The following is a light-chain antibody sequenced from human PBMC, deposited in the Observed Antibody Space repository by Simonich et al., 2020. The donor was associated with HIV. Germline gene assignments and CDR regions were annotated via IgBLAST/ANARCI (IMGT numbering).Light chain of an antibody. CDR2: DVR. Sequence: QSALTQPASVSGSPGQSINISCTGTVSDVGCYNYVSWYQQYPGRAPKLLLYDVRKRPSGVSSRFAGSKSGNTASLTISRLQAEDEADYCCSSYTGSSTWVFGGGTKLTVL. CDR1: VSDVGCYNY. CDR3: SSYTGSSTWV. J-gene: IGLJ2*01. V-gene: IGLV2-14*01.